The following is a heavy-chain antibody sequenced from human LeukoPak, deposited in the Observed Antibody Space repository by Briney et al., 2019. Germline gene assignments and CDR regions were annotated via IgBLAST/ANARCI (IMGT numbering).Heavy chain of an antibody. J-gene: IGHJ4*02. CDR1: GFTFCGYS. V-gene: IGHV3-21*01. Sequence: GGSLRLSSAVSGFTFCGYSMNWVRQAPGGGLEWVSSISISSSYIYYTDSVKGRSTISRDNAKNSMYLQMNIVRAEDTAVYYCARSDYYGSGTPDYWGQGTLVTVSS. CDR2: ISISSSYI. D-gene: IGHD3-10*01. CDR3: ARSDYYGSGTPDY.